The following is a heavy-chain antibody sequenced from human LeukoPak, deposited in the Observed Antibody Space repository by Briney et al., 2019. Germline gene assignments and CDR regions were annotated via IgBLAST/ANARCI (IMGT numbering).Heavy chain of an antibody. CDR1: GYTFTSYD. Sequence: ASVKVSCKASGYTFTSYDIDWVRQATGQGLVWMGWMNPNSGNTGYAQKFQGRVTMTRNTSISTAYMELSSLRSEDTAVYYCARGRRVGAFWFDPWGQGTLVTVSS. J-gene: IGHJ5*02. CDR2: MNPNSGNT. V-gene: IGHV1-8*01. CDR3: ARGRRVGAFWFDP. D-gene: IGHD1-26*01.